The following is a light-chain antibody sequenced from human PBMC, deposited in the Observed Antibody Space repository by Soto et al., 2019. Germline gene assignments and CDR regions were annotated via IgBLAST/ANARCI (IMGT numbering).Light chain of an antibody. J-gene: IGKJ1*01. CDR3: QQYNKRPLT. Sequence: EIVMTQSPATLSVSPGERATLSCRASQSASNNLAWYQQKRGQAPRLLLYVASTRATGIRARFSGSGSGTEYTLTISSLQSEEFAVDYCQQYNKRPLTFGQGTKVES. CDR1: QSASNN. CDR2: VAS. V-gene: IGKV3-15*01.